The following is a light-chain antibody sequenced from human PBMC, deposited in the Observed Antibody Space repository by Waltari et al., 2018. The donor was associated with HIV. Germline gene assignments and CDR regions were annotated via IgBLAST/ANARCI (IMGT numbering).Light chain of an antibody. Sequence: QSALTQPRSVSGSPGQSVTISCTGTSSDVGGYHYVSWYPQHPGKAPKLMIDDVSKRPSGVPDRFSGSKSGNTASLTISGLQAEDEADYYCCSYAGSYTLVFGGGTKLTVL. CDR3: CSYAGSYTLV. CDR1: SSDVGGYHY. V-gene: IGLV2-11*01. CDR2: DVS. J-gene: IGLJ2*01.